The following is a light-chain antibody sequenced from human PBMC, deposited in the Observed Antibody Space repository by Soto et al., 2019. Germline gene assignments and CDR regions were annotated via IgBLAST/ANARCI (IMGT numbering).Light chain of an antibody. V-gene: IGLV2-23*01. CDR2: EGR. CDR1: NSGVVNYEY. Sequence: QSALSQPASVSGSPGQSITISCTGINSGVVNYEYVSWYQQFPDKAPKLIIYEGRERPSGVSDRFSGSKSDNAASQTISALQTEDEAEYFCLSYGKVFGTGTKVTVL. J-gene: IGLJ1*01. CDR3: LSYGKV.